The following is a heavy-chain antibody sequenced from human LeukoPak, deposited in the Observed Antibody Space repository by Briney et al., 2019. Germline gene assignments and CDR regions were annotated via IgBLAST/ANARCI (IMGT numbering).Heavy chain of an antibody. CDR3: ARARYVNSFYAFDI. CDR2: INHSGST. D-gene: IGHD3-9*01. V-gene: IGHV4-34*01. J-gene: IGHJ3*02. Sequence: PSETLSLTCAVYGGSFSGYYWSWIRQPPGKGLEWIGGINHSGSTNYNPSLKSRVTIFGDTSKNQFFLKLSSVTAADTAVYYCARARYVNSFYAFDIWGQGTLVTVSS. CDR1: GGSFSGYY.